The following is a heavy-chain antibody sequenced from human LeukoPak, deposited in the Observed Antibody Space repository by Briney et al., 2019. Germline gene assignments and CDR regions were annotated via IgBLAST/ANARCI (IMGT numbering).Heavy chain of an antibody. CDR1: GGSISSSSYY. Sequence: SETLSLTCTVSGGSISSSSYYWGWIRQPPGKGLEWIGSIYYSGSTYYNPSLKSRVTISVDTSKNQFSLKLSSVTAADTAVYYCVRALVGARRWFDYWGQGTLVTVSS. V-gene: IGHV4-39*07. D-gene: IGHD1-26*01. CDR2: IYYSGST. CDR3: VRALVGARRWFDY. J-gene: IGHJ4*02.